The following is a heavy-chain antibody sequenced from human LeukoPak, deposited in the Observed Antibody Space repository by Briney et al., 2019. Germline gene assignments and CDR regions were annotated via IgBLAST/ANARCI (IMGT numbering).Heavy chain of an antibody. D-gene: IGHD6-6*01. J-gene: IGHJ4*02. CDR1: GGTFSSYA. CDR3: ARSPSIAARQHFDY. Sequence: SVKVSCKASGGTFSSYAISWVRQAPGQGLEWMGGIIPIFGTANYAQKFQGRVTITTDESTSTAYMELSSLRSEDTAVYYCARSPSIAARQHFDYWGQGTLVTVSS. V-gene: IGHV1-69*05. CDR2: IIPIFGTA.